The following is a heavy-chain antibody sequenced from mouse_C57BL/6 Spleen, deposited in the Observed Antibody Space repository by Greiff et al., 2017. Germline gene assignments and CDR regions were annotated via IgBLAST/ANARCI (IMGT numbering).Heavy chain of an antibody. CDR2: ISSGGSYT. Sequence: EVKVVESGGDLVKPGGSLKLSCAASGFTFSSYGMSWVRQTPDKRLEWVATISSGGSYTYYPDSVKGRFTISRDNAKNTLYLQMSSLKSEDTAMYYCARHYDYDAGYYAMDYWGQGTSVTVSS. CDR3: ARHYDYDAGYYAMDY. D-gene: IGHD2-4*01. J-gene: IGHJ4*01. V-gene: IGHV5-6*01. CDR1: GFTFSSYG.